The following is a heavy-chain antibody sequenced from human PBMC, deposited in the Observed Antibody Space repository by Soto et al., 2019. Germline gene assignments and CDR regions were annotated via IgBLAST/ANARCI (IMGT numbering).Heavy chain of an antibody. J-gene: IGHJ4*02. CDR3: TTGTMVRGVMVPPYY. D-gene: IGHD3-10*01. V-gene: IGHV3-15*07. CDR1: GFTFSNAW. CDR2: IKSKTDGGTT. Sequence: EVQLVESGGGLVKPGGSLRLSCAASGFTFSNAWMNWVRQAPGKGLEWVGRIKSKTDGGTTDYAAPVKGRFTISRDDSKNTLYLQMNSLKTEDTAVYYCTTGTMVRGVMVPPYYWGQGTLVTVSS.